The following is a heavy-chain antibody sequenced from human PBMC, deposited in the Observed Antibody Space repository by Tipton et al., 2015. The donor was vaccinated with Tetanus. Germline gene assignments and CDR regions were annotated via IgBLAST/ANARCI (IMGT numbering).Heavy chain of an antibody. D-gene: IGHD2-8*01. Sequence: TLSLTCSISGDSINSDKYFWAWIRQPPGKGLEWIASMPHSGSTHYNPSLKTRVTISMDTSKNQISLNLTSVTAADTAVYFCARRSYCTSTRCFDAFDLWGPGTRVTVSS. J-gene: IGHJ3*01. CDR2: MPHSGST. CDR3: ARRSYCTSTRCFDAFDL. CDR1: GDSINSDKYF. V-gene: IGHV4-39*07.